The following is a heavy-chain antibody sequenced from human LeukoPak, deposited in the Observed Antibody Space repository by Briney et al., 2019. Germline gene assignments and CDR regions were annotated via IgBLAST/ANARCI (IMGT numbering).Heavy chain of an antibody. V-gene: IGHV3-48*01. CDR3: ARNSGSYYSSVDY. CDR1: GFTFSSYS. D-gene: IGHD1-26*01. J-gene: IGHJ4*02. Sequence: PGGSLRLSCAASGFTFSSYSMNWVRLAPGKGLEWVSYISSSSSSTIYYADSVKGRFTISRDNAKNSLYLQMNSLRAEDTAVYYCARNSGSYYSSVDYWGQGTLVTVSS. CDR2: ISSSSSSTI.